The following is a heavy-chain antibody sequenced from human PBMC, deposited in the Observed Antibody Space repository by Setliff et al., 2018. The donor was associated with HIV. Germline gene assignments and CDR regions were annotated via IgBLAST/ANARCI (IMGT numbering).Heavy chain of an antibody. CDR1: GGSFSGDY. D-gene: IGHD3-16*01. CDR2: ISQTRST. Sequence: SETLSLTCAVYGGSFSGDYWVWIRQSPGMGLEWIGDISQTRSTNYDPSLKSRVTISLDTSKNQLSLKLTSVSAADTAVYYCARGRLRTVTSLIKKRASYTWLDPWGQGTLVTVSS. J-gene: IGHJ5*02. V-gene: IGHV4-34*01. CDR3: ARGRLRTVTSLIKKRASYTWLDP.